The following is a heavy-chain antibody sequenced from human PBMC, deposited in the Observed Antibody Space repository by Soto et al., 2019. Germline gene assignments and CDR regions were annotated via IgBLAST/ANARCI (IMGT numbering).Heavy chain of an antibody. CDR3: ARQLYDFWNGYFPDAFDF. Sequence: SETLTLTCTVSGGSLRSNNHYWAWIRQPPGKGLEWVGTIFYSGSMYYNPSLESRVTISVDTSKNQFALRMTSLTAADTAVYYCARQLYDFWNGYFPDAFDFWGRGTMVTVS. CDR2: IFYSGSM. CDR1: GGSLRSNNHY. V-gene: IGHV4-39*01. J-gene: IGHJ3*01. D-gene: IGHD3-3*01.